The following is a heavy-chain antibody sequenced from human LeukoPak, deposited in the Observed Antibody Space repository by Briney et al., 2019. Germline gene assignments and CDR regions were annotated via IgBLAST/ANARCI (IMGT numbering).Heavy chain of an antibody. CDR1: GYTFTSYY. Sequence: ASVKVSCKASGYTFTSYYMHWVRQAPGQGLEWMGIINPSGGSTSYAQKFQGRITMTRDMSTSTVYMELSSLRSEDTAVYYCARGAGAAAGIPGFDYWGQGTLVTVSS. V-gene: IGHV1-46*01. D-gene: IGHD6-13*01. CDR2: INPSGGST. J-gene: IGHJ4*02. CDR3: ARGAGAAAGIPGFDY.